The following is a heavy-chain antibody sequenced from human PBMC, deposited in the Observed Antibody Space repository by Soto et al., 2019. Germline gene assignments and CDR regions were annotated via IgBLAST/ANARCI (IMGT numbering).Heavy chain of an antibody. CDR2: ISYDGSNK. Sequence: VGSLRLSCAASVFTFNSYAMHCVRHSPGKGLEWVALISYDGSNKYYADSVKGRFTISRDNSKNTLNLQMNSLRAEDTDTAVYYCARDRGYYDSNGDSPYYYGMDVWGQGTTVTVSS. V-gene: IGHV3-30-3*01. CDR1: VFTFNSYA. CDR3: ARDRGYYDSNGDSPYYYGMDV. J-gene: IGHJ6*02. D-gene: IGHD3-22*01.